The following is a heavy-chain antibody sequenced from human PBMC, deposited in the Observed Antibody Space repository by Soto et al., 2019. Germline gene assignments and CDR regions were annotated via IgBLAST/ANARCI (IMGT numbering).Heavy chain of an antibody. CDR2: IKSKTDGGTT. Sequence: EVQLVESGGGLVMPGGSLRLSCVGSGFTFSNAWMSWVRPAPGKGLEWVGRIKSKTDGGTTDYAAPVKGRFTISRDDVKHTVYLQTNIMTNADTAVYYCTPIPQQLTRHCFDPWCQVTMVTVSS. V-gene: IGHV3-15*01. D-gene: IGHD4-4*01. CDR3: TPIPQQLTRHCFDP. J-gene: IGHJ5*02. CDR1: GFTFSNAW.